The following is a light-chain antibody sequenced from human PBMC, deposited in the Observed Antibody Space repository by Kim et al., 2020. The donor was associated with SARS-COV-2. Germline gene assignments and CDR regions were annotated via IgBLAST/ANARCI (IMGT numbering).Light chain of an antibody. CDR1: QSVLYSSNNKNY. V-gene: IGKV4-1*01. CDR2: WAS. CDR3: QQSYSTFWT. Sequence: ATNNCKSSQSVLYSSNNKNYLAWYQQKPGQPPKLLIYWASTRESGVPDRFSGSGSGTDFTLTISSLQAEDVAIYYCQQSYSTFWTFGQGTKVDIK. J-gene: IGKJ1*01.